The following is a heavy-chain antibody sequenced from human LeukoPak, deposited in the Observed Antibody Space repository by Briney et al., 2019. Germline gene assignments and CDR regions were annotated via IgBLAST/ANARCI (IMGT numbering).Heavy chain of an antibody. CDR3: ARGPDYGDGLDYFDY. Sequence: GGSLRLSCAASGFTFSRHWMGWVRQAPGKGLEWVANIKQDGSQYYVDSVKGRFIISRDNAKNSLSLQMNSLRVEDTAVYYCARGPDYGDGLDYFDYWGQGTLVTVSS. D-gene: IGHD4-17*01. J-gene: IGHJ4*02. CDR2: IKQDGSQ. V-gene: IGHV3-7*01. CDR1: GFTFSRHW.